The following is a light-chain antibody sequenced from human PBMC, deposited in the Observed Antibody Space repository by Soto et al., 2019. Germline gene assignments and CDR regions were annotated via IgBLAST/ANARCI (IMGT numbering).Light chain of an antibody. V-gene: IGLV2-23*01. J-gene: IGLJ3*02. Sequence: QSVLTQPASVSGSPGQSITISCTGKSSDFGTYNLVSWYQHYPGKAPKLIIYEGTKRPPGVSDRFSGSESGNTASLTISGLQTEDEAGYYCCSHAGSSSWVFGGGTKLTVL. CDR2: EGT. CDR1: SSDFGTYNL. CDR3: CSHAGSSSWV.